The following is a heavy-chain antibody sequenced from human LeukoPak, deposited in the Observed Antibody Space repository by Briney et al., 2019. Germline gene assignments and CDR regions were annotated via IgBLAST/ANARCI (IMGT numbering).Heavy chain of an antibody. CDR3: DTVVNPDFDY. J-gene: IGHJ4*02. V-gene: IGHV3-23*01. Sequence: PGGSLRLSCAASGFTFNNCAMGWVRQAPGKGLEWVSGITAIGSTTFYPDSVKGRFTLSRDNSKNTLYLQMNSLRAEDTAVYYCDTVVNPDFDYWGQGTLVTVSS. CDR2: ITAIGSTT. CDR1: GFTFNNCA. D-gene: IGHD4-23*01.